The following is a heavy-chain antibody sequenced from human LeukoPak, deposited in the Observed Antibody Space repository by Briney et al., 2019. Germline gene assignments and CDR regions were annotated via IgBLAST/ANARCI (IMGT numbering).Heavy chain of an antibody. D-gene: IGHD1-26*01. V-gene: IGHV4-4*07. J-gene: IGHJ3*02. Sequence: SETLSLTCTVSGVSVSNYYWSWIRQPAGEGLEWIGRIFSSGSTHYNPSLTSRVTTSRDTSKNQFSLKLSSVTAADTAVYYCARETRLHSGSYSNDAFDIWGQGTMVTVSS. CDR3: ARETRLHSGSYSNDAFDI. CDR1: GVSVSNYY. CDR2: IFSSGST.